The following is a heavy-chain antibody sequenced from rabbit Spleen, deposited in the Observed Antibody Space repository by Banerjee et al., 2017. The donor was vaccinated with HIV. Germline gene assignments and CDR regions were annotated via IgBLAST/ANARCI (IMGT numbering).Heavy chain of an antibody. D-gene: IGHD1-1*01. V-gene: IGHV1S45*01. J-gene: IGHJ3*01. CDR3: ARDLPEIIGWNFGF. CDR2: INTITGKT. CDR1: GFSFSEKEV. Sequence: QEQLVESGGGLVQPEGSLTLTCKASGFSFSEKEVMCWVRQAPGKGLEWIGCINTITGKTVYATWAKGRFTISRASSTTVFLQMTSLTAADTATYFCARDLPEIIGWNFGFWGPGTLVTVS.